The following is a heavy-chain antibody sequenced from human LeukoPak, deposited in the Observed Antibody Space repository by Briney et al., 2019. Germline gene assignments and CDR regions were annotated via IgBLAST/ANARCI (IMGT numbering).Heavy chain of an antibody. V-gene: IGHV3-48*03. D-gene: IGHD5-18*01. J-gene: IGHJ6*03. CDR1: GFTFSSFE. CDR2: ISSSGSTI. CDR3: ARDPNVDTAMVGYYYYMDV. Sequence: GGSLRLSCAASGFTFSSFEMKWVRQAPGKGLEWVSYISSSGSTIYYADSVKGRFTISRDNAKNSLYLQMNSLRAEDTAVYYCARDPNVDTAMVGYYYYMDVWGKGTTVTVSS.